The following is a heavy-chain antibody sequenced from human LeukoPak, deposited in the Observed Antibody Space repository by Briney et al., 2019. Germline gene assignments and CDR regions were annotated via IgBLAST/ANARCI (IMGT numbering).Heavy chain of an antibody. J-gene: IGHJ4*02. CDR2: IKQDGSEK. Sequence: GGSLRLSCAASGSTFSSYWMSWVRQAPGKGLEWVANIKQDGSEKYYVDPVKGRFTISRDNAKNSLYLQMNSLRAEDTAVYYCAREWSRFTPPDYWGQGTLVTVSS. D-gene: IGHD2-8*01. CDR1: GSTFSSYW. V-gene: IGHV3-7*01. CDR3: AREWSRFTPPDY.